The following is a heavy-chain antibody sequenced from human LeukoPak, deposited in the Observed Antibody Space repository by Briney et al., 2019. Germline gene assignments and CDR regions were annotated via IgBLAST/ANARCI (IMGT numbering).Heavy chain of an antibody. CDR1: GDTFSSHT. CDR2: INPNFGTR. Sequence: GASVKVSCKASGDTFSSHTISWVRQAPGQGLEWMGGINPNFGTRNYVQEFQGRVTITADESTSTAYMELNSLRSEDTAIYYCACGTYYDILTGYSLDYWGQGTLVTVSS. CDR3: ACGTYYDILTGYSLDY. V-gene: IGHV1-69*01. D-gene: IGHD3-9*01. J-gene: IGHJ4*02.